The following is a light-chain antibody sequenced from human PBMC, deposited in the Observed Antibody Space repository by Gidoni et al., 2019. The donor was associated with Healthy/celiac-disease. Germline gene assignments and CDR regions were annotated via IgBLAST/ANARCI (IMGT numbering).Light chain of an antibody. CDR2: GAS. CDR1: QIVSSN. Sequence: EIVMTQSPATLSVSPGERATLSCRASQIVSSNLAWYQQKPGQAPRLLIYGASTRATGIPARFSGSGSGTEFTLTISSLQYEDFAVYYCQQYNNWPQTFXQXTKLEIK. CDR3: QQYNNWPQT. J-gene: IGKJ2*01. V-gene: IGKV3-15*01.